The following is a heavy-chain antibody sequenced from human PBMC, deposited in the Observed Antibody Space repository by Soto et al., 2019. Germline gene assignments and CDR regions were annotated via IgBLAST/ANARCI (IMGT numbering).Heavy chain of an antibody. D-gene: IGHD6-13*01. CDR3: AKDVEIAAAGFYYYCDY. V-gene: IGHV3-30*18. CDR1: GFTFSSYG. J-gene: IGHJ4*02. CDR2: ISYDGSNK. Sequence: QVQLVESGGGVVQPGRSLRLSWAASGFTFSSYGMHWFRQAPGKVLEWVAVISYDGSNKYYADSVKGRLTISRDNSKNTLYLQMHSLRAEDTAVYYFAKDVEIAAAGFYYYCDYWGQGTLVTVSS.